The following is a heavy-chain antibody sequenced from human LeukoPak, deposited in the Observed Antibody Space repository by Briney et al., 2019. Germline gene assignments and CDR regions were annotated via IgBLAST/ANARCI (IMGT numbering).Heavy chain of an antibody. J-gene: IGHJ4*02. V-gene: IGHV1-2*02. CDR2: INPNSGGT. Sequence: GASVKVSCKASGYTFTGYYMHWVRQAPGQGLEWMGWINPNSGGTNYAQKFQGRVTMTRDTSISTAYMELSRLRSDDTAVYYCARDSIWDDGRLDYWGQGTLVTVSS. CDR3: ARDSIWDDGRLDY. D-gene: IGHD1-1*01. CDR1: GYTFTGYY.